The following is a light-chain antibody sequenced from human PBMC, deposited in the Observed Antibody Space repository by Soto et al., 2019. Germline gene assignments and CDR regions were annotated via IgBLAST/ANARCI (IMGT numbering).Light chain of an antibody. CDR2: GAS. CDR3: QQCHKWPRIT. Sequence: EIVLTQSPGTLSLSPGEGATLSCRASENVDTNLAWYQHKPGQAPRLLIYGASTRAAGVPARFSGSGSGTEFTLTISSLESEDVAVYYCQQCHKWPRITFGPGTRLEIK. V-gene: IGKV3-15*01. J-gene: IGKJ5*01. CDR1: ENVDTN.